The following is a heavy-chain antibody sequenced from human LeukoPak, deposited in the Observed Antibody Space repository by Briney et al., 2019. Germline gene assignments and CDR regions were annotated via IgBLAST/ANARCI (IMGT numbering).Heavy chain of an antibody. Sequence: SETLSLTCAVSGVAISRGGYAWNWIRQPPGKGLEWIAYIYHSGSTNYNPSLMSRATISVDKSKNHFSLKVNSVTAADTAIYFCARGHYDSNGYYSDYFDSWSQGTLVTVSS. J-gene: IGHJ4*02. CDR3: ARGHYDSNGYYSDYFDS. CDR1: GVAISRGGYA. CDR2: IYHSGST. V-gene: IGHV4-30-2*01. D-gene: IGHD3-22*01.